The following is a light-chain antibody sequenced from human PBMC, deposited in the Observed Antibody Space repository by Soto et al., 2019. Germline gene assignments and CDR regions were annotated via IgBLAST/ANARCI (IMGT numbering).Light chain of an antibody. V-gene: IGLV2-8*01. J-gene: IGLJ1*01. CDR3: SSYAGSNNFNV. CDR2: EVS. CDR1: SSDVGGYNY. Sequence: QSELTQPPSASGSPGQSVTISCTGTSSDVGGYNYVSWYQQHPGKAPKLMIYEVSKRPSGVPDRFSGSKSGNTASLTVSGLQAEDEADYYCSSYAGSNNFNVFGTGTKVTVL.